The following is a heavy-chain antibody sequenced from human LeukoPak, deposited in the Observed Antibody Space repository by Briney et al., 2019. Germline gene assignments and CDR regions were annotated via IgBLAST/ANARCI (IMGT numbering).Heavy chain of an antibody. CDR1: GGSISSYY. J-gene: IGHJ3*02. Sequence: SETLSLTCTVSGGSISSYYWSWIRQPPGKGLEWIGYIYYSGSTNYNPSLKSRVTISVDTSKNQFSLELSSVTAADTAVYYCAGIVVVPAATPRDAFDIWGQGTMVTVSS. V-gene: IGHV4-59*01. CDR3: AGIVVVPAATPRDAFDI. CDR2: IYYSGST. D-gene: IGHD2-2*01.